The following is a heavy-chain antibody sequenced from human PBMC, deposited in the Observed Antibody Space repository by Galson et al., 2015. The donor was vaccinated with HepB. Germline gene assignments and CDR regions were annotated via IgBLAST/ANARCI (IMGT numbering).Heavy chain of an antibody. CDR3: ARGDGSIWYSY. CDR2: IKQDGSEK. V-gene: IGHV3-7*03. D-gene: IGHD6-13*01. J-gene: IGHJ4*02. CDR1: GFTFSSYW. Sequence: SLRLSCAASGFTFSSYWMNWVRQAPGKGLEWVAAIKQDGSEKYYVDSVKGRFTIPRDNAKKSLDLQMKSLRAADTAVYYCARGDGSIWYSYWGQGILVTVSS.